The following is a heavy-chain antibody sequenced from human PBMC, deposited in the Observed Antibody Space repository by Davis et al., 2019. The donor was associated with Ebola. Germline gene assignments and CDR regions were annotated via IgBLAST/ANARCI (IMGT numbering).Heavy chain of an antibody. CDR3: ARDLGIVGTTEYFDY. D-gene: IGHD1-26*01. CDR1: GFTFSSYA. CDR2: ISYDGSNK. V-gene: IGHV3-30*04. Sequence: GESLKISCAASGFTFSSYAMHWVRQAPGKGLEWVAVISYDGSNKYYADSVKGRFTISRDNSKNTLYLQMNSLRAEDTAVYYCARDLGIVGTTEYFDYWGQGTLVTVFS. J-gene: IGHJ4*02.